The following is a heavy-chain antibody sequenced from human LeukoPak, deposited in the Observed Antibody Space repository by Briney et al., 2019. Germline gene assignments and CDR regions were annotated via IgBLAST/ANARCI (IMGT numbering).Heavy chain of an antibody. V-gene: IGHV1-69*13. CDR2: IIPIFGTA. CDR1: GGTFSSYA. D-gene: IGHD2-2*01. CDR3: ARDQCSSTSCYLGAFDI. Sequence: ASVKVSCXASGGTFSSYAISWVGQAPGQGLEWMGGIIPIFGTANYAQKFQGRVMITADESTSTAYMELSSLRSEDTAVYYCARDQCSSTSCYLGAFDIWGQGTMVTVSS. J-gene: IGHJ3*02.